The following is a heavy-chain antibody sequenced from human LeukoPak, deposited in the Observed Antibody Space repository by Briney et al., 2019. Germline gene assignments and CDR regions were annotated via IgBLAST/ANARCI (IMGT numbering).Heavy chain of an antibody. Sequence: GGSLRLSCAASEFIFSDYAMGWVRQAPGKGLEGVSTIDKTTYPTFYADSVKGRFTISRDNSKNTLYLQMNSLRTEDTAVYFCAKFEGATIPGWFNDYWGQGILVTVSS. J-gene: IGHJ4*02. D-gene: IGHD6-19*01. V-gene: IGHV3-23*05. CDR3: AKFEGATIPGWFNDY. CDR2: IDKTTYPT. CDR1: EFIFSDYA.